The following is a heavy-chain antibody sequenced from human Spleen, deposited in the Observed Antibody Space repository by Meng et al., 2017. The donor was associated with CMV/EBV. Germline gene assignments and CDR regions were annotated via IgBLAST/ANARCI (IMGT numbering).Heavy chain of an antibody. Sequence: QVRLQRLVDGLLKPSETLSLTCDVYGGSFSGYYWSWIRQPPGKGLEWIGEINHSGSTNYNPSLKSRVTISVDTSKNQFSLKLSSVTAADTAVYYCAIYRYSGSYDYFDYWGQGTLVTVSS. J-gene: IGHJ4*02. D-gene: IGHD1-26*01. CDR2: INHSGST. CDR3: AIYRYSGSYDYFDY. CDR1: GGSFSGYY. V-gene: IGHV4-34*01.